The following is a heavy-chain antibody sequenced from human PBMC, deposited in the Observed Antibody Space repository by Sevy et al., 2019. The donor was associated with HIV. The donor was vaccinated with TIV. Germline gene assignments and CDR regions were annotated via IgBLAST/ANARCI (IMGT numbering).Heavy chain of an antibody. CDR2: ISAYNGNT. CDR1: GYTFTSYG. Sequence: ASVKVSCKASGYTFTSYGISWVRQAPGQGLEWMGWISAYNGNTNYAQKRQGRVTMTTDTSTSTAYMGLRSLRSDDTAVYYCARDPSYSSSWYVKDTALDYWGQGTLVTVSS. D-gene: IGHD6-13*01. J-gene: IGHJ4*02. V-gene: IGHV1-18*04. CDR3: ARDPSYSSSWYVKDTALDY.